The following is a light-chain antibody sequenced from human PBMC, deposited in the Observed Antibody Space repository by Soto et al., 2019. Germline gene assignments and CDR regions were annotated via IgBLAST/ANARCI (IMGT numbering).Light chain of an antibody. CDR2: GGS. CDR3: QQYDDWPPWT. J-gene: IGKJ1*01. CDR1: QSVSHN. Sequence: EIVMTQSPATLSVSVGERATLSCRASQSVSHNLAWYQQKPGQAPRLLIFGGSTRATGIPPRFSGSGSGTEFTLTISTRQSEDFSVYYCQQYDDWPPWTFGQGTKVEIK. V-gene: IGKV3D-15*01.